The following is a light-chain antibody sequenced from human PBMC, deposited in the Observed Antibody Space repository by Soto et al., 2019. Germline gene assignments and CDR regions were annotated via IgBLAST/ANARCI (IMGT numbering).Light chain of an antibody. Sequence: EIVMTQSPATLSVSPGERATLSCRASQSVGRDYLGWYQQKPGQAPRLVIYNASNRASGIPDRFSGSGSGTDFTLTISRLEPEDFAVYYCHQYAYAPWTFGQGTKVDIK. CDR1: QSVGRDY. V-gene: IGKV3-20*01. J-gene: IGKJ1*01. CDR2: NAS. CDR3: HQYAYAPWT.